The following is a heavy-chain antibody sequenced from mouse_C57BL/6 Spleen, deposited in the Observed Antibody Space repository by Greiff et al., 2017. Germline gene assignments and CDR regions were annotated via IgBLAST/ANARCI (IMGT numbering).Heavy chain of an antibody. Sequence: VQGVESGAELVKPGASVKISCKASGYAFSSYWMNWVKQRPGKGLEWIGQIYPGDGVTNYNGKFKGKATLTADKSSSTAYMQLSSLTSEDSAVYFCARDYSNFFAYWGQGTLVTVSA. V-gene: IGHV1-80*01. CDR3: ARDYSNFFAY. D-gene: IGHD2-5*01. CDR1: GYAFSSYW. J-gene: IGHJ3*01. CDR2: IYPGDGVT.